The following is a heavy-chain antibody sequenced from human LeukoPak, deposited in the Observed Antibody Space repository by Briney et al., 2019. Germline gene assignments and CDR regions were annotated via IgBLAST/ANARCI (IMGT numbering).Heavy chain of an antibody. CDR3: ARGGFSRGDY. CDR1: GFTFSSHW. V-gene: IGHV3-7*01. J-gene: IGHJ4*02. Sequence: PGGSLRLSCAASGFTFSSHWMTWVRPAPGKGLEWVANMKGDGNEEYYVDSVKGRFTISRDNAKNSLYLQMNSRRTEDTGVYYCARGGFSRGDYWGQGTLGTVSS. D-gene: IGHD3-10*01. CDR2: MKGDGNEE.